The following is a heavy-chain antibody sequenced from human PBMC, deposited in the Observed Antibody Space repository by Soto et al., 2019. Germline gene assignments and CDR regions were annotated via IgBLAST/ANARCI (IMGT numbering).Heavy chain of an antibody. V-gene: IGHV4-4*02. CDR2: MYHTGST. Sequence: QVQLQESGPGLVKPSGTLSLTCAVSGGSISSSYWWSWVRQPPGKGLEWIGEMYHTGSTNYNPSLKNRVXXSXDXXKNQFSLRVSSVTAADTAVYYCARKQWVVPNWFDPWGQGILVTVSS. CDR3: ARKQWVVPNWFDP. J-gene: IGHJ5*02. D-gene: IGHD6-19*01. CDR1: GGSISSSYW.